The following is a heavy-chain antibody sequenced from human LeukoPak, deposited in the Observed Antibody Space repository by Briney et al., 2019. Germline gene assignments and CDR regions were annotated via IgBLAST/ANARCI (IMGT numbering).Heavy chain of an antibody. D-gene: IGHD2-15*01. CDR3: ARGSVVAANFDF. J-gene: IGHJ4*02. CDR1: RFTLSAYY. CDR2: ITISGSST. Sequence: GGSLRLSCSASRFTLSAYYMRWIRQAPGKGLEWVSSITISGSSTYNADSVKGRLTISRDNAKNSLYLQMNSLRAEDTAVYYCARGSVVAANFDFWGQGTLVTVSS. V-gene: IGHV3-11*01.